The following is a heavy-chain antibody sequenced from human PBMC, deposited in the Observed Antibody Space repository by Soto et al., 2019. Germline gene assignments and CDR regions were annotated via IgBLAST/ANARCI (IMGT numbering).Heavy chain of an antibody. Sequence: SETLSLTCTVSGGSISSYYWSWIRQPPGRGLEWIGNIYYSGTTNYNPSLKSRVTISVDTSKNQFSLKLTSVTAADTAVYYCARPRYCSSSSCHTFDYWGQGTLVTVSS. V-gene: IGHV4-59*01. D-gene: IGHD2-2*02. CDR3: ARPRYCSSSSCHTFDY. J-gene: IGHJ4*02. CDR1: GGSISSYY. CDR2: IYYSGTT.